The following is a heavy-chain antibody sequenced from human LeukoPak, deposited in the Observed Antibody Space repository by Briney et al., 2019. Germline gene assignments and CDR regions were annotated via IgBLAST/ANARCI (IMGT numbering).Heavy chain of an antibody. CDR1: GFTFSSYS. CDR2: ISRSSSYI. CDR3: ARSPSTVTTSWFDP. V-gene: IGHV3-21*01. Sequence: PGGSLRLSCAASGFTFSSYSMNWVRQAPGKGLEWVSSISRSSSYIYYADSVKVRFTISRDNAKNSLYLQMNSLRAEDTAVYYCARSPSTVTTSWFDPWGQGTLVTVSS. J-gene: IGHJ5*02. D-gene: IGHD4-11*01.